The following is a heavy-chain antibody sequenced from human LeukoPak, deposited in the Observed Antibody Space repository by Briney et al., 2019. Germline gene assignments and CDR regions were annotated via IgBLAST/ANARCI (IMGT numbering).Heavy chain of an antibody. D-gene: IGHD4-17*01. V-gene: IGHV3-23*01. J-gene: IGHJ6*02. CDR1: GFTFSSYA. CDR3: ARDFPDTVTPLRHYYYYGMDV. Sequence: GGSLRLSCAASGFTFSSYAMSWVRQAPGKGLEWVSAISGRGGSTYYADSVKGRFTISRDNSKNTLYLQMNSLRAEDTAVYYCARDFPDTVTPLRHYYYYGMDVWGQGTTVTFSS. CDR2: ISGRGGST.